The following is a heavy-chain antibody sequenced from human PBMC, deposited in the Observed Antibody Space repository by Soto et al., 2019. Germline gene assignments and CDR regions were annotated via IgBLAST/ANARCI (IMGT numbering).Heavy chain of an antibody. Sequence: QVQLQESGPRLMKPSETLSLTCTVSGASISNHYCQWFRQPPGKGLEWIGYIHNTGGTNYNPSLKSPVTISLETSNNQFSLKLTSVTVADTAVYYCATGGGWLTDYWGQGIRVTGSS. V-gene: IGHV4-59*11. D-gene: IGHD6-19*01. CDR2: IHNTGGT. CDR3: ATGGGWLTDY. CDR1: GASISNHY. J-gene: IGHJ4*02.